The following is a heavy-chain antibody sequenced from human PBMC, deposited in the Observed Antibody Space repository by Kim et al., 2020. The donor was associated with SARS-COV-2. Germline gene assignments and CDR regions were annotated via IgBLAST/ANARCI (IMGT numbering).Heavy chain of an antibody. CDR2: ISSSSSYI. CDR1: GFTFSSYS. Sequence: GGSLRLSCAASGFTFSSYSMNWVRQAPGKGLEWVSSISSSSSYIYYADSVKGRFTISRDNAKNSLYLQMNSLRAEDTAVYYCARDRSYSSSWREGYYYYGMDVWGQGTTVTVSS. D-gene: IGHD6-13*01. J-gene: IGHJ6*02. CDR3: ARDRSYSSSWREGYYYYGMDV. V-gene: IGHV3-21*01.